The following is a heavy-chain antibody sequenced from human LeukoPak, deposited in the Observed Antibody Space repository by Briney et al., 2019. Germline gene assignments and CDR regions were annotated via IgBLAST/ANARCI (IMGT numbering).Heavy chain of an antibody. Sequence: PGGTLRLSCAASGFTFSSYVMSWVRQAPGKGLEWVSAISGSGGSTYYADSVKGRFTISRDNSKNTLYLQMNSLRAEDTAVYYCAKAPNMLWVKDAFDIWGQGTMVTVSS. CDR1: GFTFSSYV. V-gene: IGHV3-23*01. CDR2: ISGSGGST. CDR3: AKAPNMLWVKDAFDI. D-gene: IGHD2-21*01. J-gene: IGHJ3*02.